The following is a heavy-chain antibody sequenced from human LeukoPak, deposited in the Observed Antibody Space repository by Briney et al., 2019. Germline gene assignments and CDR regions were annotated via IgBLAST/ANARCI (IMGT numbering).Heavy chain of an antibody. CDR2: ISGSGDST. CDR3: AKDDLRGPRRIFDY. CDR1: GFTFSNYA. J-gene: IGHJ4*02. V-gene: IGHV3-23*01. D-gene: IGHD3-10*01. Sequence: GGSLRLSCAASGFTFSNYAMSWVRQAPGKGLEWVSAISGSGDSTYYADSVKGRFTISRDNSKNTLYLQMNSLRAEDTALFFCAKDDLRGPRRIFDYWGQGTLVTVSS.